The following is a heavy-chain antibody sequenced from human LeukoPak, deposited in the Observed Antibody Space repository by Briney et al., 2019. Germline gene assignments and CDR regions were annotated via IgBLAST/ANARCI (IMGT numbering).Heavy chain of an antibody. CDR3: ARAVYYYDSSGYYWYFDL. V-gene: IGHV4-4*07. D-gene: IGHD3-22*01. CDR2: IYTSGST. CDR1: GGSISSYY. Sequence: PSETLSLTCTVSGGSISSYYWSWIRQPAGKGLEWIGRIYTSGSTNYNPSLKSRVTMSVDTSKNQFSLKLSSVTAADTAVYYCARAVYYYDSSGYYWYFDLWGRGTLVTVSS. J-gene: IGHJ2*01.